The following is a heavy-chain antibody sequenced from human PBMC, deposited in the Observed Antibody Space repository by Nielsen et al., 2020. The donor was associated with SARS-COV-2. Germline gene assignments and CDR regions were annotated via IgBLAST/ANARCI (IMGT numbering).Heavy chain of an antibody. D-gene: IGHD5-12*01. CDR2: INPNSGGT. Sequence: ASVKVSCKAFGYTFTGYYMHWVRQAPGQGLEWMGWINPNSGGTNYAQKFQGRVTMTRDTSISTAYMELSRLRSDDTAVYYCARGSPRKHTVAVGYWGQGTLVTVSS. CDR1: GYTFTGYY. V-gene: IGHV1-2*02. CDR3: ARGSPRKHTVAVGY. J-gene: IGHJ4*02.